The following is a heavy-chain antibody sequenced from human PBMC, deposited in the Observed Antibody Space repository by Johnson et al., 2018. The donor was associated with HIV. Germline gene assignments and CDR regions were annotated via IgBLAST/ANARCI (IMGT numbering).Heavy chain of an antibody. Sequence: QVQLVESGGGVVRPGGSLRLSCAASGFTFDDYGMSWVRQAPGKGLEWVAVVSYDGSTEFYADSVKGRFTISRDNSKNTLDLQMNSLRAEDTAVYYCVSSAQWSGWPPDAFDIWGQGTMVTVSS. D-gene: IGHD6-19*01. J-gene: IGHJ3*02. CDR3: VSSAQWSGWPPDAFDI. V-gene: IGHV3-30*03. CDR2: VSYDGSTE. CDR1: GFTFDDYG.